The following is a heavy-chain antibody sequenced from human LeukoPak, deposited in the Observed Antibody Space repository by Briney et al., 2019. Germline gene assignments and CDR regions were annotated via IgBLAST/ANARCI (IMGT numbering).Heavy chain of an antibody. CDR2: IIAIFGTA. J-gene: IGHJ1*01. V-gene: IGHV1-69*13. D-gene: IGHD4-17*01. Sequence: SVKVSCKASGGTFSSYAISWVRQAPGQGLEWMGGIIAIFGTANYAQKFQGRVTITADESTSTAYMELSSLRSEDTAVYYCAGSTVTRLAEYFQHWGQGTLVTVSS. CDR3: AGSTVTRLAEYFQH. CDR1: GGTFSSYA.